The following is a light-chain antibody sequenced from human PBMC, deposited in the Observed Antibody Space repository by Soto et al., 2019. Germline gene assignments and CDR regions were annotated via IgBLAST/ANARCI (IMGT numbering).Light chain of an antibody. CDR3: QLRNNWPPSIT. CDR2: DAS. Sequence: EIVMTQSPATLSVSPGERATLSCRSSQSFSDYLAWYQQKPGQAPRLLLYDASTRATGIPARFRGSGSGTDFTLTISSLEPEDFAVYYCQLRNNWPPSITFGQGTRLEIK. J-gene: IGKJ5*01. V-gene: IGKV3-11*01. CDR1: QSFSDY.